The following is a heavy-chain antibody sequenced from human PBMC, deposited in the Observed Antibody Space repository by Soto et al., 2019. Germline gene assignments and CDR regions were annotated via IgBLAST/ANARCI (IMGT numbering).Heavy chain of an antibody. D-gene: IGHD3-22*01. CDR3: ARGPHDSSGYYLFDY. CDR1: GGTFSSHA. CDR2: IIPIFGTA. J-gene: IGHJ4*02. V-gene: IGHV1-69*13. Sequence: SVKVSCKASGGTFSSHAISWVRQAPGQGLEWMGGIIPIFGTANYAQKFQGRVTITADESTSTAYMELSSLRSEDTAVYYCARGPHDSSGYYLFDYWGQGTLVTVSS.